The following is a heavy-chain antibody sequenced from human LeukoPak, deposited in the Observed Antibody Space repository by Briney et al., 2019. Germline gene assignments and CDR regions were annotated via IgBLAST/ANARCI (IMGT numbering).Heavy chain of an antibody. CDR3: ARVRKGIAVAGPIDY. CDR2: INPNSGGT. Sequence: ASVKVSCKASGYTFTGYYMHWVRQAPGQGLEWMGWINPNSGGTNYAQKFQGRVTMTRDTSNSTAYMELSRLRSDDTAVYYCARVRKGIAVAGPIDYWGQGTLVTVSS. CDR1: GYTFTGYY. D-gene: IGHD6-19*01. J-gene: IGHJ4*02. V-gene: IGHV1-2*02.